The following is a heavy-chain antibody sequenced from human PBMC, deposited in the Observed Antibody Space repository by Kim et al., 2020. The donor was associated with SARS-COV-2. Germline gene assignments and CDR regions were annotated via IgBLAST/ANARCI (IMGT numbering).Heavy chain of an antibody. V-gene: IGHV3-33*01. D-gene: IGHD1-26*01. CDR3: ARDAGSTGSYEDY. CDR2: IWSDGSIE. J-gene: IGHJ4*02. CDR1: GFTFSSYG. Sequence: GGSLRLSCAASGFTFSSYGMHWVRQAPGKGLEWVAVIWSDGSIEYYADSVKGRFTISRDNSRNTLYLQMNSLRADDTAVYYCARDAGSTGSYEDYWGQGTLVIVSS.